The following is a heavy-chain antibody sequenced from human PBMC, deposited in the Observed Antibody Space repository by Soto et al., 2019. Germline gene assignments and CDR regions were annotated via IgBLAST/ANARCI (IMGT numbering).Heavy chain of an antibody. CDR2: TSYHGNKE. D-gene: IGHD5-12*01. V-gene: IGHV3-30*18. CDR1: GFTFSTCG. J-gene: IGHJ2*01. Sequence: QVQLVESGGGVVQPGRSLRLSCAASGFTFSTCGMHWVRQAPGKGLEWVALTSYHGNKEYYADSVKGRFTISRDNSKNTLYLQMNSLRAEDTAVYYCAKDIGYSRYEVWYFELWCRGTLVTVSS. CDR3: AKDIGYSRYEVWYFEL.